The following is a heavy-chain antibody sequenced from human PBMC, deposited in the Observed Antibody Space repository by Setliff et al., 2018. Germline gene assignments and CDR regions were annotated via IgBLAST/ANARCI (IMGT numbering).Heavy chain of an antibody. CDR1: GFTFSDAW. J-gene: IGHJ6*02. V-gene: IGHV3-48*01. Sequence: GGSLRLSCAASGFTFSDAWMNWVRQAPGKGLEWVSYISSSSSTIYYADSVKGRFTISRDNTKNSLYLQMNSLRGEDTAVYHCTRDQDYYGMDVWGQGTTVTVSS. CDR2: ISSSSSTI. CDR3: TRDQDYYGMDV.